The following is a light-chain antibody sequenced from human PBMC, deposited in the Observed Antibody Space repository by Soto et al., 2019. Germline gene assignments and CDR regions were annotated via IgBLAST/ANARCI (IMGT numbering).Light chain of an antibody. J-gene: IGLJ1*01. Sequence: SVLTQPASVSGSPGQSITICRTGTTSDVGAYNFVSWYPNNPGRAPRLIIYEVTIRRSGVSNRFSGSKSGNTASLTISGLQPEDEAAYYCSSYTSISTRVFGTGTKV. CDR2: EVT. V-gene: IGLV2-14*01. CDR3: SSYTSISTRV. CDR1: TSDVGAYNF.